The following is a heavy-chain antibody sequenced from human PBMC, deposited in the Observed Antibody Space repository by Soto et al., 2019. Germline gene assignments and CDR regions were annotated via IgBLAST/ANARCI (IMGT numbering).Heavy chain of an antibody. CDR1: GFSFSSYG. D-gene: IGHD2-2*01. CDR2: IWYDGSNK. V-gene: IGHV3-33*01. CDR3: ARDQEYQLLSWWFDP. J-gene: IGHJ5*02. Sequence: QVQLVESGGGVVQPGRSLRLSCAASGFSFSSYGMRWVRQAPGKGLVGVAVIWYDGSNKYYADSVKGRFTISRDNSKNTLYLQMNSLRAEDTAVYYCARDQEYQLLSWWFDPWGQGTLVTVSS.